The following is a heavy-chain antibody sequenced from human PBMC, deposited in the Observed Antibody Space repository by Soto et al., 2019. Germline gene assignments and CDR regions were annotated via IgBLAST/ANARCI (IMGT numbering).Heavy chain of an antibody. V-gene: IGHV4-39*01. J-gene: IGHJ5*02. CDR1: GGSTRSSSYY. Sequence: SETLSLTCTVSGGSTRSSSYYWGWIRQPPGKGLEWIASSIGSTFYNPSLKSRVTMSVDTSKNQFSMKLSSVTAADTAVYYCARHARDGSGTYVLWCDPWRQGTLVT. CDR2: SIGST. D-gene: IGHD3-10*01. CDR3: ARHARDGSGTYVLWCDP.